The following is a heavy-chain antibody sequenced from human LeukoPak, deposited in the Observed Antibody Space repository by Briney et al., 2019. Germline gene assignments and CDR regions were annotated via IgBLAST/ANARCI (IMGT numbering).Heavy chain of an antibody. D-gene: IGHD6-19*01. CDR3: ARVYSSGWYVFDY. J-gene: IGHJ4*02. Sequence: GESLKISCKGSGYSFTSYWFGWVRQMPGKGLEWMGIIYPGDSDTRFSPSFQGQVTISADKSISTAYLQWSSLKASDTAMYYCARVYSSGWYVFDYWGQGTLVTVSS. CDR1: GYSFTSYW. V-gene: IGHV5-51*01. CDR2: IYPGDSDT.